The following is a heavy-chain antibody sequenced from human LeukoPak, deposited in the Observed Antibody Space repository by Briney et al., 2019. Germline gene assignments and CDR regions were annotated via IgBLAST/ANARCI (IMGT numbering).Heavy chain of an antibody. V-gene: IGHV3-21*04. CDR2: ISSSSSYI. CDR3: AKDIAQGYTFGSIEQDY. CDR1: GFTFSSYS. Sequence: GGSLRLSCAASGFTFSSYSMNWVRQAPGKGLEWVSSISSSSSYIYYAGSMKGRFTISRDNAKNMVYLQIDSLRAEDTAIYYCAKDIAQGYTFGSIEQDYWGQGTLVTVSS. J-gene: IGHJ4*02. D-gene: IGHD5-18*01.